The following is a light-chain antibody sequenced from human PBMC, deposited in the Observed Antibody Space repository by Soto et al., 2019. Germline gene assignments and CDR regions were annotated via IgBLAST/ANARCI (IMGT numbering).Light chain of an antibody. J-gene: IGKJ4*01. V-gene: IGKV3D-15*01. CDR2: GAS. CDR3: KKKKDGPPLP. Sequence: EIVMTQSPLTLSVSPGERATLSCRASQNININLAWYQQRPGQAPRVLIYGASSRASGIPDRFSGSGSGTDFTLTTNRRELDVFAFYSLKKKKDGPPLPFGGGT. CDR1: QNININ.